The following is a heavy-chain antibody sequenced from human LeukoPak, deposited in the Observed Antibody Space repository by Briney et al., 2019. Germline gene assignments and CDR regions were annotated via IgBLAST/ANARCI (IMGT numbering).Heavy chain of an antibody. CDR3: ARPQKRITMVRGVSLDPFDY. J-gene: IGHJ4*02. Sequence: SVKVSCKASGGTFSSYAISWVRQAPGQGLEWMGGIIPIFGTANYAQKFQVRVTITADESTSTAYMELSSLRSEDTAVYYCARPQKRITMVRGVSLDPFDYWGQGTLVTVSS. CDR2: IIPIFGTA. V-gene: IGHV1-69*13. D-gene: IGHD3-10*01. CDR1: GGTFSSYA.